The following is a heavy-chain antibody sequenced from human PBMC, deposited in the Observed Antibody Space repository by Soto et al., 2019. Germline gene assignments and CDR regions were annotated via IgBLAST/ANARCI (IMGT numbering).Heavy chain of an antibody. CDR3: ERWWSGNRQGFDP. CDR1: GGSISSGDYY. D-gene: IGHD3-3*01. Sequence: QVQLQESGPGLVKPSQTLSLTCTVSGGSISSGDYYWSWIRQHPGKGLEWIGYIYYSGSTYYNPSLKSRVTVSVDKSKDQFSLKMSSLPAAATAVYFWERWWSGNRQGFDPWGQGTLVTVSS. CDR2: IYYSGST. J-gene: IGHJ5*02. V-gene: IGHV4-31*03.